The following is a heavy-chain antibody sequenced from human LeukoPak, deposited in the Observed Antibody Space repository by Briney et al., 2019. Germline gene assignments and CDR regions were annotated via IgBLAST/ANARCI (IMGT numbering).Heavy chain of an antibody. CDR2: IIPIFGTA. Sequence: ASVKVSCKASGGTFSSYAISWVRQAPGQGLEWMGGIIPIFGTANYAQKFQGRVTITADESTSTAYMELSSLRSEDTAVYYCARGYYDSSGRHRGIDYWGQGTLVTVSS. CDR3: ARGYYDSSGRHRGIDY. V-gene: IGHV1-69*13. D-gene: IGHD3-22*01. J-gene: IGHJ4*02. CDR1: GGTFSSYA.